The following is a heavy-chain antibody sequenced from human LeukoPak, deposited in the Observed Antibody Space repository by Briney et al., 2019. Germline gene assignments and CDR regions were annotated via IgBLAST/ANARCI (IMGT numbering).Heavy chain of an antibody. D-gene: IGHD6-19*01. CDR1: GFTFSNAW. J-gene: IGHJ4*02. Sequence: GRSLRLSCAASGFTFSNAWMSWVRQAPGKGLEWVSAISGSGGSTYYADSVKGRFTISRDNSKNTLYLQMNSLRAEDTAVYYCAKDRGGWSDYWGQGTLVTVSS. CDR3: AKDRGGWSDY. CDR2: ISGSGGST. V-gene: IGHV3-23*01.